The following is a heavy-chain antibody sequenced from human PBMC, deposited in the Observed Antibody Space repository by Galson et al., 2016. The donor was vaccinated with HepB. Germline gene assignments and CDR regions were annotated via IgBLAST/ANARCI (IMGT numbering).Heavy chain of an antibody. CDR1: GGSISSGGYY. Sequence: TLSLTCTVSGGSISSGGYYWSWIRQHPGKGLEWIGYMYYGGSPYYNTSLKSRLTISVDTSKKQFSLNLSSVTAADTAIYYCATTKGPPNYFFDYWGQGNMVIVSS. CDR2: MYYGGSP. D-gene: IGHD1-26*01. V-gene: IGHV4-31*03. CDR3: ATTKGPPNYFFDY. J-gene: IGHJ4*02.